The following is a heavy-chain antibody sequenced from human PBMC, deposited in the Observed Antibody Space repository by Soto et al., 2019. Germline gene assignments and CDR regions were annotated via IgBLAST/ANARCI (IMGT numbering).Heavy chain of an antibody. J-gene: IGHJ6*02. V-gene: IGHV3-30*18. CDR1: GFTFSSYG. D-gene: IGHD6-19*01. Sequence: WSLRLSCAASGFTFSSYGMHWVRQAPGKGLEWVAVISYDGRNKNYADSVKGRFTISRDNSKNTLYLQMNSLRAEDTAVYYCAKGTSYNSGWSPMLGMDVWGQGTTVTVSS. CDR2: ISYDGRNK. CDR3: AKGTSYNSGWSPMLGMDV.